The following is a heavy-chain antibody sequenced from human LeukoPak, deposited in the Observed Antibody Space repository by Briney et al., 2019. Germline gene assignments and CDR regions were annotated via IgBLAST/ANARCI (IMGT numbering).Heavy chain of an antibody. CDR1: GYTFTGYY. CDR2: INPNSGGT. Sequence: ASVKVSCMASGYTFTGYYMHWVRQAPGQGLEWMGWINPNSGGTNYAQKFQGRVTMTRDTSISTAYMELSRLRSDDTAVYYCATEHYYDSSGYLDYWGQGTLVTVSS. V-gene: IGHV1-2*02. J-gene: IGHJ4*02. CDR3: ATEHYYDSSGYLDY. D-gene: IGHD3-22*01.